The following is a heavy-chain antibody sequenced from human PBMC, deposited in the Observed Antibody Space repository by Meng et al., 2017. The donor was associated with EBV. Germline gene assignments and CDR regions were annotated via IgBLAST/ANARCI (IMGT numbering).Heavy chain of an antibody. J-gene: IGHJ4*02. CDR2: LHHSGST. V-gene: IGHV4-34*01. Sequence: QVQLQQLGAGLLKPSEXLSLTCAVYGGSVKGYCWSWIRQPPGKGLEWIGELHHSGSTNYNPSLKSRLRISVDTSKNQFSLNLTSVTAADTAVYYCARVSPKRYFDYLAPPDYWGQGTLVTVSS. D-gene: IGHD3-9*01. CDR3: ARVSPKRYFDYLAPPDY. CDR1: GGSVKGYC.